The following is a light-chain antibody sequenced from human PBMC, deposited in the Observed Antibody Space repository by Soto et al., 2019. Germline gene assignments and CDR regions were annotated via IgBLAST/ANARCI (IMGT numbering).Light chain of an antibody. CDR1: QSVRSN. V-gene: IGKV3-15*01. Sequence: TVMTQSPATLSVSPGERATLSCRASQSVRSNLAWYQQKPGQAPRLVIYAASTRATGIPDRFSGSVSGTEFTLTISSLQSEDFAVYYCQQYNEWPPFTFGQGTRLEIK. CDR3: QQYNEWPPFT. CDR2: AAS. J-gene: IGKJ5*01.